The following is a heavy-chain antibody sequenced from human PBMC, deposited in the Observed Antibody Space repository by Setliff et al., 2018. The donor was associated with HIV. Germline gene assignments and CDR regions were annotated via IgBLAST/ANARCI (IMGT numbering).Heavy chain of an antibody. CDR2: IFYSVNT. D-gene: IGHD6-13*01. V-gene: IGHV4-59*08. CDR3: ARGRGSSSWEHYMDV. J-gene: IGHJ6*03. CDR1: GGSVRTYY. Sequence: PSETLSLTCTVSGGSVRTYYWSWIRQPPGKGLEWIGYIFYSVNTNYNPSLKGRITISVDTSKNQFSLKLSSVTAADTAVYYCARGRGSSSWEHYMDVWGKGTTVTVSS.